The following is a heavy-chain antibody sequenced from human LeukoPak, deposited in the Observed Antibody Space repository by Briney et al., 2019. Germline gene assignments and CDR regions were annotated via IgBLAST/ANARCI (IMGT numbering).Heavy chain of an antibody. CDR3: ARDIGYHTFDY. J-gene: IGHJ4*02. D-gene: IGHD5-12*01. CDR1: GFTFSNFW. Sequence: PGGSLRLSCAASGFTFSNFWMAWVRQAPGKGLEWVAHIKEDGSDKKYVDSVKGRFTISRDNPKNSLYLQMNSPRAEDTAVYYCARDIGYHTFDYWGQGGLVTVSS. CDR2: IKEDGSDK. V-gene: IGHV3-7*05.